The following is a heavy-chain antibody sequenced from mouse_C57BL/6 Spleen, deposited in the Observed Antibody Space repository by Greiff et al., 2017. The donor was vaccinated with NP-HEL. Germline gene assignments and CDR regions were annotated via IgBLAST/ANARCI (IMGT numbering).Heavy chain of an antibody. J-gene: IGHJ2*01. D-gene: IGHD1-1*02. Sequence: QVQLQQPGAELVKPGASVKLSCKASGYTFTSYWMQWVKQRPGQGLEWIGEIDPSDSYTNYNQKFKGKATLTVDTSSSTTYMQLSSLTSEDSAVYYCARKGGVATDYWGQGTTLTVSS. CDR2: IDPSDSYT. CDR3: ARKGGVATDY. V-gene: IGHV1-50*01. CDR1: GYTFTSYW.